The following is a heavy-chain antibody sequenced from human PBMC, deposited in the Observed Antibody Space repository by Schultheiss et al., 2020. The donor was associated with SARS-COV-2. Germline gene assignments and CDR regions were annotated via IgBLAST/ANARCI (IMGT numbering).Heavy chain of an antibody. CDR2: ISGYNGHR. CDR1: GDTFTRNG. D-gene: IGHD1-26*01. V-gene: IGHV1-18*01. Sequence: ASVKVSCNTSGDTFTRNGFSWVRQAPGQGLEWMGWISGYNGHRNYAQKFQDRVIMTTDTSTSTVYMELRSLRSDDTAVYYCAREDGIVVLTGVFDVWGQGTMVTVSS. J-gene: IGHJ3*01. CDR3: AREDGIVVLTGVFDV.